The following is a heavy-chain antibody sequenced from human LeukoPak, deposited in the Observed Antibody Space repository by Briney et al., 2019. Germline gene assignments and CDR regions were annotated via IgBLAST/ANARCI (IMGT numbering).Heavy chain of an antibody. CDR1: GFTFSSYS. V-gene: IGHV3-21*01. J-gene: IGHJ3*02. CDR2: ISSSSSYI. D-gene: IGHD2-2*03. Sequence: GGSLRLSCAASGFTFSSYSMNWVRQAPGKGLEWVSSISSSSSYIYYADSVKGRFTISRDNAKNSLYLQMNSLRAEDTAVYYCAKPLIPGDCSSTSCYRGAFDIWGQGTMVTVSS. CDR3: AKPLIPGDCSSTSCYRGAFDI.